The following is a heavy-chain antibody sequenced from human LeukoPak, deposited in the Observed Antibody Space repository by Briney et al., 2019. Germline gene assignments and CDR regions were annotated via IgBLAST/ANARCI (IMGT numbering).Heavy chain of an antibody. J-gene: IGHJ4*02. CDR1: GFTFSSYA. CDR3: AKSKAPYCSSTSCLFDF. CDR2: ISNSGGST. D-gene: IGHD2-2*01. V-gene: IGHV3-23*01. Sequence: GGSLRLSCAASGFTFSSYAMSWVRQAPGKGLEWVSAISNSGGSTYYADSVKGRFTISRDNSNNTLYLQMNSLRAEDTAVHYCAKSKAPYCSSTSCLFDFWGQGTLVTVSS.